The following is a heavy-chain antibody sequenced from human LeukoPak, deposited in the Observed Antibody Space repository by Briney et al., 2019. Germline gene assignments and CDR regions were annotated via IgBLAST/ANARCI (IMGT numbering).Heavy chain of an antibody. CDR1: GGSISSSNW. D-gene: IGHD6-19*01. V-gene: IGHV4-4*02. CDR3: ASEAGYSSGWFPVRPYNWFDP. Sequence: SETLSLTCAVSGGSISSSNWWSWVRQPPGKGLEWIGEIYHSGSTNYNPSLKSRVTISVDKSKNQFSLKLSSVTAADTAVYYCASEAGYSSGWFPVRPYNWFDPWGQGTLVTVSS. CDR2: IYHSGST. J-gene: IGHJ5*02.